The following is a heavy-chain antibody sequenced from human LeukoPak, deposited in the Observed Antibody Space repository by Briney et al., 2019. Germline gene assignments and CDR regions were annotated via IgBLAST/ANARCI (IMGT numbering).Heavy chain of an antibody. CDR3: ASGRTLSSLGELSSDSFDY. V-gene: IGHV1-2*02. D-gene: IGHD3-16*02. CDR1: GYTFTGYY. Sequence: ASVKVSRKASGYTFTGYYMYWVRQAPGQGLEWMGWINPNSGGTNYAQKFQGRVTMTRDTSISTAYMELSRLRSDDTAVYYCASGRTLSSLGELSSDSFDYWGQGTLVTVSS. J-gene: IGHJ4*02. CDR2: INPNSGGT.